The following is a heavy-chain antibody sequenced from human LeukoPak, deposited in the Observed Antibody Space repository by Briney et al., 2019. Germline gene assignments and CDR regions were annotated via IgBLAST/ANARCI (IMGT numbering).Heavy chain of an antibody. Sequence: GESLKISWQGSGYRFIDYCIGWVRQMPGKGLEWMGIIFPGDTDIKYNTSFQGQVTISAYNSISTAYLQWSSLKASDTAIYYCVRYGLQGCRDSRCFTSFYYYGVDVWGQGSTVTVSS. J-gene: IGHJ6*02. CDR1: GYRFIDYC. CDR3: VRYGLQGCRDSRCFTSFYYYGVDV. D-gene: IGHD4-11*01. CDR2: IFPGDTDI. V-gene: IGHV5-51*01.